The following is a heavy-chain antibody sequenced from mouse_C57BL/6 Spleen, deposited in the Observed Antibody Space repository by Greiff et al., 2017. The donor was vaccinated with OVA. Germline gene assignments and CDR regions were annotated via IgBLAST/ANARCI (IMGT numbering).Heavy chain of an antibody. J-gene: IGHJ3*01. V-gene: IGHV5-17*01. CDR2: ISSGSSTI. D-gene: IGHD2-5*01. CDR3: ARHYSNPFAY. Sequence: DVMLVESGGGLVKPGGSLKLSCAASGFTFSDYGMHWVRQAPEKGLEWVAYISSGSSTIYYADTVKGRFTISRDNAKNTLFLQMTSLRSEDTAMYYCARHYSNPFAYWGQGTLVTVSA. CDR1: GFTFSDYG.